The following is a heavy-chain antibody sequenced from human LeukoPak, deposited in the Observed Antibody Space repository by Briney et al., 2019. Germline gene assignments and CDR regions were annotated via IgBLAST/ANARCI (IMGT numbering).Heavy chain of an antibody. CDR1: GFTFSSYA. Sequence: PGGSLRLSCAASGFTFSSYAMHWVRQAPGKGLEWVAVTSYDGSNKYYADSVKGRFTISRDNSKNTLYLQMNSLRAEDTAVYYCARERTTVTTDDAFDIWGQGTMVTVSS. J-gene: IGHJ3*02. CDR3: ARERTTVTTDDAFDI. CDR2: TSYDGSNK. D-gene: IGHD4-17*01. V-gene: IGHV3-30-3*01.